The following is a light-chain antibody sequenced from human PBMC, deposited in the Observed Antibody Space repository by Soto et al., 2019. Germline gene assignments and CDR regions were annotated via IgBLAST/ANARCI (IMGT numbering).Light chain of an antibody. V-gene: IGKV3-20*01. CDR2: RAS. CDR1: QSVSSSY. J-gene: IGKJ3*01. CDR3: QQHGSWGIT. Sequence: EIVLTPSPGTLSLSPGERATLSCRASQSVSSSYLAWYQQKPGQAPRLLIYRASTRATGIPDRFSGSGSGTDFTLTISRLEPEDFAVYYCQQHGSWGITFGPGTKVDIK.